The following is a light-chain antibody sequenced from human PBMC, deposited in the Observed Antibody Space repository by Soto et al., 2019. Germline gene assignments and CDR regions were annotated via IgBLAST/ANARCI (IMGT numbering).Light chain of an antibody. Sequence: QPVLTQPPSASGTPGQRVTISCSGSGTNIGSNSVSWFQQLPGTAPKLLIHSSNEWPSGVPDRFSGSKSGTSASLAISGLQSQDEADYYCAAWDDSLNGFVFGTGTKVTVL. CDR3: AAWDDSLNGFV. V-gene: IGLV1-44*01. J-gene: IGLJ1*01. CDR2: SSN. CDR1: GTNIGSNS.